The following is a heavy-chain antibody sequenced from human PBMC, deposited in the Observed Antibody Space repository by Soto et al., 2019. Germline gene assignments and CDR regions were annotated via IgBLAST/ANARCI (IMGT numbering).Heavy chain of an antibody. Sequence: SETLSLTCAVYGWSFSGYYWSWIRQPPGKGLEWIGEINHSGSTNYNPSLKSRVTISVDTSKNQFPLKLSSVTAADTAVYYCARGIRFLEWLSKMASNWFDPWGQGTLVTVSS. CDR1: GWSFSGYY. CDR2: INHSGST. V-gene: IGHV4-34*01. J-gene: IGHJ5*02. CDR3: ARGIRFLEWLSKMASNWFDP. D-gene: IGHD3-3*01.